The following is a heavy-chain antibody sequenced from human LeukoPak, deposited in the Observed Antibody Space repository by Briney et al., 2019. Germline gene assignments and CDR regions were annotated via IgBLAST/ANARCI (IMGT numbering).Heavy chain of an antibody. CDR1: GGTFSSYA. CDR3: ARGPSCSSTSCYGFYYFDY. Sequence: ASVKVSCKASGGTFSSYAISWVRQAPGQGLEWMGGIIPIFGTANYAQKFQGRVTITTDESTSTAYMELSSLRAEDTAVYYCARGPSCSSTSCYGFYYFDYWGQGTLDTVSS. V-gene: IGHV1-69*05. CDR2: IIPIFGTA. J-gene: IGHJ4*02. D-gene: IGHD2-2*01.